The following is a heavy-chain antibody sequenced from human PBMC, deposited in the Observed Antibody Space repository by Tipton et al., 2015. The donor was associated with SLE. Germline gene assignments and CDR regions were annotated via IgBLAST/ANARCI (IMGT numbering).Heavy chain of an antibody. CDR1: GFRFENYG. D-gene: IGHD2/OR15-2a*01. V-gene: IGHV3-23*04. J-gene: IGHJ4*02. CDR2: SSETVYSS. Sequence: QLVQSGGGLVQPGGSLRISCAASGFRFENYGMNWDRQAPGRGLEWVSGSSETVYSSDTSGPVKGRFTITRDNSKSTLFLQMNSLRAEDTAVYYCTKHISGSMFDFWGQGTLVTVSS. CDR3: TKHISGSMFDF.